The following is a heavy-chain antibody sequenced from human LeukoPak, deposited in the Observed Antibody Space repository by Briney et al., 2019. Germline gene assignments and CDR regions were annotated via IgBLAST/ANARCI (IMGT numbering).Heavy chain of an antibody. D-gene: IGHD6-6*01. CDR3: ARGSRMSLGGSSNAFDI. CDR1: GYTFTKYD. CDR2: MNPNSGNT. J-gene: IGHJ3*02. V-gene: IGHV1-8*01. Sequence: ASVKLSCKGSGYTFTKYDINWVRQTAGQGLEWMGWMNPNSGNTGYAQKFQGRVTMTRNTAISTAYMELSSLRSEDTGVYYCARGSRMSLGGSSNAFDIWGQGTMVTVSS.